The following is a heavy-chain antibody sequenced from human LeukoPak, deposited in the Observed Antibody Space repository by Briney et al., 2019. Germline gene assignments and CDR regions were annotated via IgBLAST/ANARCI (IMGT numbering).Heavy chain of an antibody. J-gene: IGHJ4*02. V-gene: IGHV3-23*01. Sequence: GGSLRLSCAASGFPFSSYAMSWVRQAPGKGLEWVSAISGSGGSTYYADYVKRRFTISRDNSKTTLYLQMNSLRAEDTAVYYCANFLTGFGTDYWGQGTLVTVSS. D-gene: IGHD3-9*01. CDR2: ISGSGGST. CDR1: GFPFSSYA. CDR3: ANFLTGFGTDY.